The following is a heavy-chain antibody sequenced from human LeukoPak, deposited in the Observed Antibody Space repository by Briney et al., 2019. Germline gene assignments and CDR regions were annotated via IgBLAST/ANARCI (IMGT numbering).Heavy chain of an antibody. CDR2: ISGDGGST. V-gene: IGHV3-43*02. Sequence: PGGSLSLSCAASAFTFYDYAMHWVRRAPGKGLEWVSLISGDGGSTSYADSVKGRFTISRDNSKNSMYLQMNSLRTEDTALYYCAKDKRYSGYDPFDYWGQGTLVTVSS. D-gene: IGHD5-12*01. CDR3: AKDKRYSGYDPFDY. J-gene: IGHJ4*02. CDR1: AFTFYDYA.